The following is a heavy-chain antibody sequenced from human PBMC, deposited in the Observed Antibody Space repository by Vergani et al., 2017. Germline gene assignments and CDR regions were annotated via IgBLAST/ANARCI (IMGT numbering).Heavy chain of an antibody. CDR2: ISYDGSNK. CDR3: AKIVHGSGSYAILENYYYGMDV. CDR1: GFTFSSYG. D-gene: IGHD3-10*01. J-gene: IGHJ6*02. Sequence: VQLVESGGGLVQPGGSLRLSCAASGFTFSSYGMHWVRQAPGKGLEWVAVISYDGSNKYYADSVKGRFTISRDNSKNTLYLQMNSLRAEDTAVYYCAKIVHGSGSYAILENYYYGMDVWGQGTTVTVSS. V-gene: IGHV3-30*18.